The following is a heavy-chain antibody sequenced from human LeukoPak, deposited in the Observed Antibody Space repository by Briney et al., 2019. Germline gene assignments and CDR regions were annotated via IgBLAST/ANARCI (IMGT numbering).Heavy chain of an antibody. D-gene: IGHD2-8*01. CDR1: GFTFSDYE. CDR3: AMIMAR. J-gene: IGHJ4*02. CDR2: ISSSGNTI. Sequence: GGSLRLSCAASGFTFSDYEMNWVRQAPGKGLEWISYISSSGNTIYYADPVKGRFTISRDNAKRSLYLQMNSLRAEDTAVYYCAMIMARWGQGTVVTVSA. V-gene: IGHV3-48*03.